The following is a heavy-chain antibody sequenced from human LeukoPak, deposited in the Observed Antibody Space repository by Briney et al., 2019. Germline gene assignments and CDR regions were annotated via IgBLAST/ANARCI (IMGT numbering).Heavy chain of an antibody. D-gene: IGHD2-2*02. CDR3: ARGPFYCSSTSCYKQSSWFDP. J-gene: IGHJ5*02. CDR2: IYTSGST. Sequence: PSQTLSLTCTVSGGSISSDVYYWSWIRQPAGKGLEWIGRIYTSGSTNYNPSLKSRVTMSVDTSKNQFSLKLSSVTAADTAVYYCARGPFYCSSTSCYKQSSWFDPWGQGTLVTVSS. V-gene: IGHV4-61*02. CDR1: GGSISSDVYY.